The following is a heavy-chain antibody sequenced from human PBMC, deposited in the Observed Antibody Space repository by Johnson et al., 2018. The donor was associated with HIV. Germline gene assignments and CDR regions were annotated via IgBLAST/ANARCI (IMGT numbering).Heavy chain of an antibody. CDR3: ERDRLLWFRELWPHDAVDI. CDR2: ISFDGSTI. J-gene: IGHJ3*02. D-gene: IGHD3-10*01. CDR1: GFSFSDSA. Sequence: QVQLVESGGGVVQPGRSLRLSCAASGFSFSDSAMHWVRQAPGKGLEWVAVISFDGSTIYYANSVAGRFTLSSDNSRDTLSLQMNSLRVEETALYYCERDRLLWFRELWPHDAVDIWGQGTMVTVSS. V-gene: IGHV3-30-3*01.